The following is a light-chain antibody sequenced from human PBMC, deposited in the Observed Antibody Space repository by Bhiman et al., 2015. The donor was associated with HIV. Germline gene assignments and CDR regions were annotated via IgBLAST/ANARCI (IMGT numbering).Light chain of an antibody. CDR2: DVS. Sequence: QSALTQPASVSGSPGKAITISCTGTSRDVGGYDYVSWYRQHPGKAPQLIIYDVSQRPSGISHRFSGSKSGNTASLTISGLQAEDEADYYCTSYTATDFYVFGSATKVTVV. CDR1: SRDVGGYDY. V-gene: IGLV2-14*03. CDR3: TSYTATDFYV. J-gene: IGLJ1*01.